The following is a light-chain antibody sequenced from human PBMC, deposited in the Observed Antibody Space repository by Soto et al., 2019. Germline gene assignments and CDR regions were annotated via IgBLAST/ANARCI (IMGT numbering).Light chain of an antibody. V-gene: IGKV3-20*01. CDR1: QTISSNY. CDR3: QQYGSWT. J-gene: IGKJ1*01. CDR2: GTS. Sequence: EIVLTQSPGTLSVSPGERATLSCRASQTISSNYLAWYQQKPGQAPSLIIYGTSSRATGIPDRFSGSGSGTDFTLTISRLEPEDSALYYCQQYGSWTFGQGTKVEIK.